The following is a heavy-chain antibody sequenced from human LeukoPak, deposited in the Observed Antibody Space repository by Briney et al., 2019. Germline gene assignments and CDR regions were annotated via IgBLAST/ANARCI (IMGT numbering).Heavy chain of an antibody. V-gene: IGHV4-59*01. Sequence: TSETLSLTCTVSGGSISSYYWSWIRQPPGKGLEWIGYIYYSGSTNYNPSLKSRVTISVDTSKNKFSLKLSSVTAADTAVYYCARLERPDAFDIWGQGTMVTVSS. D-gene: IGHD1-1*01. CDR3: ARLERPDAFDI. CDR2: IYYSGST. CDR1: GGSISSYY. J-gene: IGHJ3*02.